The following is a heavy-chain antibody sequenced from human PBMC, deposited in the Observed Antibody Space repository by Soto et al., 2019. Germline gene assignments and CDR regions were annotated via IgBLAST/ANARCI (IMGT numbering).Heavy chain of an antibody. Sequence: QVQLVQSGAEVKKPGSSVKVSCKASGGTFSSYAISWVRQAPGQGLEWMGGIIPIFGTANYAQKFQGRVTITADESTSTDYMELSSLRSEDTAVYYCARVAPREDYVWGSYSFDYWVQGTLVTVSS. D-gene: IGHD3-16*01. CDR2: IIPIFGTA. J-gene: IGHJ4*02. V-gene: IGHV1-69*01. CDR1: GGTFSSYA. CDR3: ARVAPREDYVWGSYSFDY.